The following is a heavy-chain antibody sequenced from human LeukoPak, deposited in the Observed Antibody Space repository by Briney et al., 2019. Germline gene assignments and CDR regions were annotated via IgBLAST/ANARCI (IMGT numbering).Heavy chain of an antibody. CDR1: GYSISSGYY. CDR3: ARDPAWRQGSFDY. D-gene: IGHD1-1*01. V-gene: IGHV4-38-2*02. J-gene: IGHJ4*02. Sequence: SETLSLTCTVSGYSISSGYYWGWIRQPPGKGLEWIGSIYHSGSTYYNPSLKSRVTISVDTSKNQFSLKLSSVTAADTAVYYCARDPAWRQGSFDYWGRGTLVTVSS. CDR2: IYHSGST.